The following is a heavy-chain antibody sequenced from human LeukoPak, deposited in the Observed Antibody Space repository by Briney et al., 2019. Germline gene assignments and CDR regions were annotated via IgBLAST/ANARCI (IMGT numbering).Heavy chain of an antibody. Sequence: SGPTLVNPTQTLTLTCTFSGFSLSTSGVGVGWIRQPPGKALEWLALIYWDDDKRYSPSLKSRLTITKDTSKNQVVLTMTNMDPVDTATYYCAHRRQEMATISDAFDIWGQGTMVTVSS. CDR3: AHRRQEMATISDAFDI. J-gene: IGHJ3*02. D-gene: IGHD5-24*01. V-gene: IGHV2-5*02. CDR2: IYWDDDK. CDR1: GFSLSTSGVG.